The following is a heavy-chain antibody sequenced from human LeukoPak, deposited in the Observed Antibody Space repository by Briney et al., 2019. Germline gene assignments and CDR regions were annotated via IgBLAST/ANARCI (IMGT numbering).Heavy chain of an antibody. V-gene: IGHV1-18*01. CDR1: GYTFISYG. J-gene: IGHJ4*02. D-gene: IGHD6-19*01. Sequence: GASVKVSCKASGYTFISYGISWVRQAPGQGLEWMGWISGYNGNTNYAQNLQGRVTMTTDTSTSTAYMDLRSLRSDDTAVYYCARERSGWFFSNWGQGTLVTVSS. CDR2: ISGYNGNT. CDR3: ARERSGWFFSN.